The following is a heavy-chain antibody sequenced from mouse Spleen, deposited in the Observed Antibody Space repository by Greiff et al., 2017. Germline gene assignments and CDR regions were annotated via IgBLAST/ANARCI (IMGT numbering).Heavy chain of an antibody. CDR3: ARSVYYDYDGFAY. CDR2: LNPGSGGT. D-gene: IGHD2-4*01. Sequence: QVQLQQSGAELVRPGPSVMVSCKASGYAFTHYLIEWVKQRPGQGLAWIGVLNPGSGGTNYNEKFKGKATLTADKSSSTAYMQLSSLTSEDSAVYFCARSVYYDYDGFAYWGQGTLVTVSA. V-gene: IGHV1-54*01. J-gene: IGHJ3*01. CDR1: GYAFTHYL.